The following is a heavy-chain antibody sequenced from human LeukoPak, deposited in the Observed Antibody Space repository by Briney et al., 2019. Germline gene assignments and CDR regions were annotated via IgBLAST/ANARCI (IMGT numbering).Heavy chain of an antibody. CDR3: ARYSTGWYDAFDI. CDR1: GGSISSHY. J-gene: IGHJ3*02. D-gene: IGHD6-19*01. CDR2: VYYSGST. Sequence: PSETLSLTCTVSGGSISSHYWSWLRQPPGKGLEGIGCVYYSGSTNYKPSLKSRVTISVDTSKNQFSLKLSSVTAADTAVYYCARYSTGWYDAFDIWGQGTMVTVSS. V-gene: IGHV4-59*11.